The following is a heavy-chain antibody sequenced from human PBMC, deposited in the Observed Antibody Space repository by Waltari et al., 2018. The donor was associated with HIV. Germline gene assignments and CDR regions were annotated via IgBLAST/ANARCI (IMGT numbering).Heavy chain of an antibody. J-gene: IGHJ4*01. V-gene: IGHV4-34*02. CDR1: GEAFSDHS. Sequence: QAQLQQWGAGVLRPSGTLSLTCAVYGEAFSDHSWAWIRHSPERGLQWIGESRHGATPKTNVALESRVTISIDPSKNQFSLKITSATAADMGIYYCARQELWGSFFDSWGQGTRVTVSS. CDR2: SRHGATP. D-gene: IGHD3-16*01. CDR3: ARQELWGSFFDS.